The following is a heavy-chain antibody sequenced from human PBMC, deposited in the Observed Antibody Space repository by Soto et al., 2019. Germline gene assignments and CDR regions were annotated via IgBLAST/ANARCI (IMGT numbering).Heavy chain of an antibody. J-gene: IGHJ4*02. CDR3: ARGKPTGPFKCSGGSCYDDY. CDR2: INPNSGGT. D-gene: IGHD2-15*01. CDR1: GYTFTGYY. V-gene: IGHV1-2*04. Sequence: ASVKVSCKASGYTFTGYYMHWVRQAPGQGLEWMGWINPNSGGTNYAQKFQGWVTMTRDTSIRTAYMELSRLRSDDTAVYYCARGKPTGPFKCSGGSCYDDYWGQGTLVTVSS.